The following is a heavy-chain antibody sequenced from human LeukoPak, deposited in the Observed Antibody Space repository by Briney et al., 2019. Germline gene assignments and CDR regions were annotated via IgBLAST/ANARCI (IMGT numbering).Heavy chain of an antibody. CDR3: ARHDGGLVGAVDY. V-gene: IGHV4-59*08. CDR1: GGSISSFY. D-gene: IGHD1-26*01. J-gene: IGHJ4*02. Sequence: PSETLSLTCTFSGGSISSFYWSWIRQPPGKGLEWIGGMSYTGSTDYNPSLKSRLTISVDTSKNQFSLKLTSVTAADTAVYYCARHDGGLVGAVDYWGQGTLVTVSS. CDR2: MSYTGST.